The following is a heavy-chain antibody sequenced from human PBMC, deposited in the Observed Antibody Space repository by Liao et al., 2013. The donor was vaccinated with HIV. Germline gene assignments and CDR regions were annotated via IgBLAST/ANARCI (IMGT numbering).Heavy chain of an antibody. J-gene: IGHJ3*02. CDR1: GGSISSYY. CDR3: ARTITRFGVGSAFDI. V-gene: IGHV4-59*01. CDR2: IYYSGST. Sequence: QVQLQESGPRLMKPSETLSLTCTVSGGSISSYYWSWIRQPPGKGLEWMGYIYYSGSTNYNPSLKSRLTISLQTSRNQVSLRLGSVTAADTAVYYCARTITRFGVGSAFDIWGQGTLVTVSS. D-gene: IGHD3-3*01.